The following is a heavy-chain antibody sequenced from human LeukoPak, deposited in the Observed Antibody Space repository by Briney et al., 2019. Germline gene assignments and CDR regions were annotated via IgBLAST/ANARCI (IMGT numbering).Heavy chain of an antibody. CDR2: INPNSGGT. D-gene: IGHD2-8*01. V-gene: IGHV1-2*02. Sequence: ASVKVSCKASGYTFTGYYMHWVRQAPGQGLEWMGSINPNSGGTNYAQKFQGRVTMTRDTSISTAYMELSRLRSDDTAVYYCARERALGYCTNGVCPYFDYRGQGTLVTVSS. CDR3: ARERALGYCTNGVCPYFDY. J-gene: IGHJ4*02. CDR1: GYTFTGYY.